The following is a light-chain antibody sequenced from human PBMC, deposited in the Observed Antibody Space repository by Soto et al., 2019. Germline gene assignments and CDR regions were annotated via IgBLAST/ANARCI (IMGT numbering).Light chain of an antibody. V-gene: IGKV3-20*01. CDR3: QDYGRSVPWT. Sequence: EVVLTQSPGTVSLSPGERATLSCRASESVTSNYLAWYQQKPGQAPRLLIYAASSRASGIPDRFSGSGSGTDFTLNNSRVESEDFAVYYCQDYGRSVPWTFGQGTKVEIK. CDR1: ESVTSNY. J-gene: IGKJ1*01. CDR2: AAS.